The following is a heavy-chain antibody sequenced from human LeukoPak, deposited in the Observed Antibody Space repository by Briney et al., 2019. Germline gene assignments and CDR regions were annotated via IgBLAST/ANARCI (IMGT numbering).Heavy chain of an antibody. CDR1: GLSFRSYG. CDR3: AKGSNYYDSTGYSPAPGD. Sequence: WRSLRLSCAASGLSFRSYGMSWVRQAPGQGLEWVSSISGNGASIYYADSVKGRFTISRDNSKNTLHLQMNSLRAEDTAVYFCAKGSNYYDSTGYSPAPGDWGQGTLVTVSS. CDR2: ISGNGASI. V-gene: IGHV3-23*01. D-gene: IGHD3-22*01. J-gene: IGHJ4*02.